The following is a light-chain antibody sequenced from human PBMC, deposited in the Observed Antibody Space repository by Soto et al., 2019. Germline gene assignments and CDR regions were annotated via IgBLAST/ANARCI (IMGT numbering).Light chain of an antibody. J-gene: IGKJ1*01. Sequence: EVVLTQSPATLSLSPGERATLSCRASQSVSSYLAWYQQKPGQAPRLLIYDASNRATGIPARFSGSGSGTDFTLTISSLEPEDFAVYYCQQRNNGPPWTFGQGTKVEIK. V-gene: IGKV3-11*01. CDR3: QQRNNGPPWT. CDR2: DAS. CDR1: QSVSSY.